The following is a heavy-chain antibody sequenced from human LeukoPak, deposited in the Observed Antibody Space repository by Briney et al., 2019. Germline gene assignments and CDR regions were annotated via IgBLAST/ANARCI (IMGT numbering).Heavy chain of an antibody. V-gene: IGHV3-48*01. J-gene: IGHJ4*02. CDR1: GFSLSSYC. CDR2: FSSSGDTI. CDR3: VTNWPVW. D-gene: IGHD3-16*01. Sequence: GGSLRLSCEASGFSLSSYCMHWARQAPGKGPEWLSYFSSSGDTIYYADSVKGRFTISRDNAKNSLYLQMNSLKAEDTAIYYCVTNWPVWRGQGTLVTVSS.